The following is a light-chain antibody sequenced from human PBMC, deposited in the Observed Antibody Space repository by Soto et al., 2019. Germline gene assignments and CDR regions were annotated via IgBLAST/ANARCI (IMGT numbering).Light chain of an antibody. CDR1: SSDVGRYNF. CDR2: AVS. V-gene: IGLV2-14*03. J-gene: IGLJ1*01. CDR3: SSFSSSSTQV. Sequence: QSALTQPASVSGSSGQSITISCTGTSSDVGRYNFVSWYQQHPGNAPKLLIYAVSDRPSGVSTRFSGSKSGNTASLAISVLQAEDEAIYYCSSFSSSSTQVFGTGTKLTVL.